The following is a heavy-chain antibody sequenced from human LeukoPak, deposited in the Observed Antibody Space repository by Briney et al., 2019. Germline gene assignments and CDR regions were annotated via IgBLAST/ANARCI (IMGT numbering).Heavy chain of an antibody. V-gene: IGHV1-46*01. J-gene: IGHJ4*02. D-gene: IGHD6-6*01. CDR3: ARDVAPRPGPVHYFDY. CDR2: INPSGST. Sequence: ASVTVSYKASGYTFINYYLHWVRQAPRQGREGLGLINPSGSTNYAQKFEGRVTMTSDMSTSTVYMELNSLTSEDTAVYYCARDVAPRPGPVHYFDYWGQGTLVTVSS. CDR1: GYTFINYY.